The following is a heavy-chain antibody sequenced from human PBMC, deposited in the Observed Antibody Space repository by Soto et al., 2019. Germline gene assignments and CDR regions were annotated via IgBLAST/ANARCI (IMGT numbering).Heavy chain of an antibody. D-gene: IGHD3-3*01. V-gene: IGHV3-33*01. Sequence: GGSLRLSCAASGFTFSSYGMHWVRQAPGKGLEWVAVIWYDGSNKYYADSVKGRFTISRDNSKNTLYLQMNSLRAEDTAVYYCARYLVRFVEWSDYYYYGMDGWGQGTTVTVAS. J-gene: IGHJ6*02. CDR2: IWYDGSNK. CDR3: ARYLVRFVEWSDYYYYGMDG. CDR1: GFTFSSYG.